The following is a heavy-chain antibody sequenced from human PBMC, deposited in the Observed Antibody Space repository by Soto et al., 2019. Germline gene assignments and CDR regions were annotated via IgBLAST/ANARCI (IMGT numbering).Heavy chain of an antibody. D-gene: IGHD1-26*01. J-gene: IGHJ3*02. V-gene: IGHV2-5*02. Sequence: QITLKESGPTLVKPTQTLTLTCTFSGFSLSTSGVGVGWIRQPPGKALEWLALIYWDDDKRYSPSLKSRLTITKDTSKNQVVLTMTNMDPVDTATYYCAHRLQAGWELLGGDAFDIWGQGTMVTVSS. CDR1: GFSLSTSGVG. CDR3: AHRLQAGWELLGGDAFDI. CDR2: IYWDDDK.